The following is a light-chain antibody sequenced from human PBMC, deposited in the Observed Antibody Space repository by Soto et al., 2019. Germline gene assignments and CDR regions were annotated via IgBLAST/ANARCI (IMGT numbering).Light chain of an antibody. V-gene: IGLV1-44*01. Sequence: QSVLTQPPSASGTPGQRVTISCSGSSSNIGSNTVNWYQQLPGTAPKLLIDSNNQRPSGVPDRFSGSKSGTSASLAISGLQSEDEADYYCAAWDDSLNGVVFGGGTKVTGL. J-gene: IGLJ2*01. CDR2: SNN. CDR1: SSNIGSNT. CDR3: AAWDDSLNGVV.